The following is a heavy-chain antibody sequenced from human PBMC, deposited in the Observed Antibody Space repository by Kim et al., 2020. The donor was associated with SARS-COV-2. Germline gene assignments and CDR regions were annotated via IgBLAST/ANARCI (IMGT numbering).Heavy chain of an antibody. CDR3: ARVPAAGTIFGVVIKRYYGMDV. J-gene: IGHJ6*02. V-gene: IGHV1-8*01. CDR2: MNPNSGNT. D-gene: IGHD3-3*01. CDR1: GYTFTSYD. Sequence: ASVKVSCKASGYTFTSYDINWVRQATGQGLEWMGWMNPNSGNTGYAQMFQGRVTMTRNTAISTAYMELSSLRSEDTAVYYCARVPAAGTIFGVVIKRYYGMDVWGQGTTVTVSS.